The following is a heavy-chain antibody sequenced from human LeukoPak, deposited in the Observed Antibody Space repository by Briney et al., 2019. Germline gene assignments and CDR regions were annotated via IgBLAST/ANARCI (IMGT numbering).Heavy chain of an antibody. V-gene: IGHV1-18*01. D-gene: IGHD1-26*01. CDR3: ARDREGPYYFGMDV. CDR1: GYTFINYG. CDR2: ISAYNGNT. Sequence: ASVKVSCKASGYTFINYGINWVRQAPGQGLEWMVWISAYNGNTNYPQKLQGRVTMTTDTSTTIVYMELRTLRSDDTAVYYCARDREGPYYFGMDVWGQGTSVTVSS. J-gene: IGHJ6*02.